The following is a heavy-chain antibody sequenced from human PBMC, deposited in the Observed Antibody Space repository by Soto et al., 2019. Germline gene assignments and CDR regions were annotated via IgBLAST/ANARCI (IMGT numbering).Heavy chain of an antibody. D-gene: IGHD2-21*02. CDR3: AISDDSDAFDI. Sequence: SETLSLTCTVSGGSISSSRYYWSWIRQPPGKGLEWIGYIYYSGSTNYNPSLKSRVTISVDTSKNQFSLKLSSVTAADTAVYYCAISDDSDAFDIWGQGTMVTVSS. J-gene: IGHJ3*02. CDR2: IYYSGST. V-gene: IGHV4-61*01. CDR1: GGSISSSRYY.